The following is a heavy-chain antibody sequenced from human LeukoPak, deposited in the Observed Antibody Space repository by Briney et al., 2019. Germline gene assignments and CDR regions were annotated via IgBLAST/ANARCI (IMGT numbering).Heavy chain of an antibody. D-gene: IGHD3-9*01. J-gene: IGHJ4*02. CDR1: GYTFNSFV. CDR3: ARSHIFLAGNEGLDY. Sequence: GASVKVSCKTSGYTFNSFVIHWVRQAPGQRLEWMGWINAANGNTKYSPKFQDRVTITSDTSASTAYMELNSLRFEDTAIYYCARSHIFLAGNEGLDYWGQGTLVTASS. V-gene: IGHV1-3*01. CDR2: INAANGNT.